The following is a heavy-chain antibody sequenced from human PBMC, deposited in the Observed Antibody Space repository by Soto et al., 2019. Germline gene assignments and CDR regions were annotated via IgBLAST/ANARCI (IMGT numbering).Heavy chain of an antibody. CDR1: GFTFSSYG. CDR2: ISYDGSNK. D-gene: IGHD2-21*01. Sequence: QVQLLESGGGVVQPGRSLRLSCAASGFTFSSYGMHWIRQAPGKGLEWVAVISYDGSNKYYADSVKGRFTISRDNSKNTLYLQMNSLRAEDTAVYYCAKDIHLARVIASYFDYWGQGTLVTVSS. V-gene: IGHV3-30*18. CDR3: AKDIHLARVIASYFDY. J-gene: IGHJ4*02.